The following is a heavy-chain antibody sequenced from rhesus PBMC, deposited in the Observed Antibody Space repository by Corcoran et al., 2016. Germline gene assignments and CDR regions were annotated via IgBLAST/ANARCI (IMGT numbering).Heavy chain of an antibody. Sequence: QVQLQESGPGVVKPSETLSLTCAVSGGSISDRYRWSWIRQPPGKGLEWIGYIYGSSTSTNYNPSLNSRVTISKDTSKNQFSLKLSAVTAADTAVYYCAGASSGSWPYWGQGVLVTVSS. V-gene: IGHV4S10*01. CDR1: GGSISDRYR. J-gene: IGHJ4*01. CDR3: AGASSGSWPY. D-gene: IGHD6-25*01. CDR2: IYGSSTST.